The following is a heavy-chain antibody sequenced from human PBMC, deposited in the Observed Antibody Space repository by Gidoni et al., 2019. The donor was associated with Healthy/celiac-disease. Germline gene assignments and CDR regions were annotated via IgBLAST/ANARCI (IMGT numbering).Heavy chain of an antibody. CDR3: ASSLTTPKYYFDY. V-gene: IGHV3-30-3*01. J-gene: IGHJ4*02. Sequence: QVQLVESGGGVVEPGTSLRLSCAAPGFTFSSYAMHWVRQAPGKGLEWVAVISYDGSNKYYADSVKGRFTISRDNSKNTLYLQMNSLRAEDTAVYYCASSLTTPKYYFDYWGQGTLVTVSS. CDR1: GFTFSSYA. CDR2: ISYDGSNK. D-gene: IGHD2-8*01.